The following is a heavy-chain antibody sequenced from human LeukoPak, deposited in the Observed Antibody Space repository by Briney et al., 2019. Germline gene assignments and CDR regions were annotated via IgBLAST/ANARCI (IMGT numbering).Heavy chain of an antibody. CDR2: IYHSGST. CDR3: ARQKWEQQGRDYYFNGLDV. Sequence: SETLSLTCTVSGGSISSGGYYWSWIRQPPGKGLEWIGYIYHSGSTYYNPSLKSRVTISVDRSNNQFSLKLTSVTAADTAVYYCARQKWEQQGRDYYFNGLDVWGPGTTVIVSS. V-gene: IGHV4-30-2*01. D-gene: IGHD1/OR15-1a*01. J-gene: IGHJ6*02. CDR1: GGSISSGGYY.